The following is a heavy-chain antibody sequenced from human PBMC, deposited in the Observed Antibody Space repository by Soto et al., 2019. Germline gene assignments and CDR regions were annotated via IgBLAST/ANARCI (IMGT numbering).Heavy chain of an antibody. Sequence: PGGSLRLSCAASGFTFSSYGMHWVRQAPGKGLEWVAVISYDGSNKYYADSVKGRFTISRDNSKNTLYLQMNSLRAEDTAVYYCAKHGYYYGMDVWGQGTTVTGSS. J-gene: IGHJ6*02. CDR3: AKHGYYYGMDV. CDR1: GFTFSSYG. V-gene: IGHV3-30*18. CDR2: ISYDGSNK.